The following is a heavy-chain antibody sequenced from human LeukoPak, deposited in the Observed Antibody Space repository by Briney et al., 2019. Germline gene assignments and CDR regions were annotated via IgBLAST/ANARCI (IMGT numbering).Heavy chain of an antibody. CDR3: ARGVSGRYYQYNWFDP. CDR1: GYTFTGYY. V-gene: IGHV7-4-1*02. CDR2: INTNTGNP. J-gene: IGHJ5*02. D-gene: IGHD6-19*01. Sequence: GASVKVSCKASGYTFTGYYMHWVRQAPGQGLEWMGWINTNTGNPTYAQGFTGRFVFSLDTSVSTAYLQISSLKAEDTAVYYCARGVSGRYYQYNWFDPWGQGTLVTVSS.